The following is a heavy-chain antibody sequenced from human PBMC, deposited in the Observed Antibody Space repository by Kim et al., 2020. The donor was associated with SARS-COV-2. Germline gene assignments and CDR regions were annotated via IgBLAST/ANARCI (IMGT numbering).Heavy chain of an antibody. CDR1: GGSISSGGYY. D-gene: IGHD5-18*01. CDR2: ISYSGTT. V-gene: IGHV4-31*03. J-gene: IGHJ4*02. Sequence: SETLSLTCTVSGGSISSGGYYWSWIRQHPGKGLEWIGYISYSGTTYYNPSLKSRVTISVDTSKNQFSLKLSSVTAADTAVYYCARDAGYGPGETNFDYWGQGTLVTVSS. CDR3: ARDAGYGPGETNFDY.